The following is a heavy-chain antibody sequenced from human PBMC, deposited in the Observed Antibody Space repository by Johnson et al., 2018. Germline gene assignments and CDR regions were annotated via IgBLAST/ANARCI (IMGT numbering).Heavy chain of an antibody. Sequence: VQLVQSGGGLVKPGGSLRLSCAASGFTVSSNYMSWVRQAPGKGLEWVSVIYSGGSTYYADSVKGRFTISRDNSKNTLYLKMNSLRAEDTAVYYCAKAGYRSWGYMDVWGEGTTVTVSS. V-gene: IGHV3-66*02. CDR3: AKAGYRSWGYMDV. D-gene: IGHD5-18*01. CDR2: IYSGGST. CDR1: GFTVSSNY. J-gene: IGHJ6*03.